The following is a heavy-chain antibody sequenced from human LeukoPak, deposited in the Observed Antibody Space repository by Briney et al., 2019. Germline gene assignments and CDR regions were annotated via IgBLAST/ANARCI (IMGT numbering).Heavy chain of an antibody. J-gene: IGHJ4*02. CDR1: GYSFTSYW. CDR3: ARQYCSGGSCYYYYFDF. D-gene: IGHD2-15*01. V-gene: IGHV5-51*01. CDR2: IYPSDSDT. Sequence: GESLKISCKGSGYSFTSYWIGWVRQMPGKGLEWMGIIYPSDSDTRYSPSFQGQVTISADKSISTAYLQWGSLKASDTAMYYCARQYCSGGSCYYYYFDFWGQGTLVTVSS.